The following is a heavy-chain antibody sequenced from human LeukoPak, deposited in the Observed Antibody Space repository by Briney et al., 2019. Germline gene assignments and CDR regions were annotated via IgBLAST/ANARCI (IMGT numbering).Heavy chain of an antibody. J-gene: IGHJ3*02. CDR1: GFTFSSYG. CDR2: IWYDGSNK. V-gene: IGHV3-33*06. D-gene: IGHD5-18*01. Sequence: GRSLRLSCAASGFTFSSYGMHWVRQAPGKGLEWVAVIWYDGSNKYYADSVKGRFTISRDNSKNTLYLQMNSLRAEDTAVYYCAKDWGGYSYVDAFDIWGQGTMVTVSS. CDR3: AKDWGGYSYVDAFDI.